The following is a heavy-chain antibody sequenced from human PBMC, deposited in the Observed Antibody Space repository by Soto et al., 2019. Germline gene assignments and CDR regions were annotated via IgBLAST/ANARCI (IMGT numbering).Heavy chain of an antibody. Sequence: EVQLVESGGGLVKPGGSLRLSCAASGFTFSSYSMNWVRQAPGKGLEWVSSISSSSSYIYYADSVKGRFTISRDNAKNSLYLQMNSLRAEDTAVYYCARDPMGAVAGSRGSDYDYWGQGTLVTVSS. CDR3: ARDPMGAVAGSRGSDYDY. CDR1: GFTFSSYS. D-gene: IGHD6-19*01. CDR2: ISSSSSYI. J-gene: IGHJ4*02. V-gene: IGHV3-21*01.